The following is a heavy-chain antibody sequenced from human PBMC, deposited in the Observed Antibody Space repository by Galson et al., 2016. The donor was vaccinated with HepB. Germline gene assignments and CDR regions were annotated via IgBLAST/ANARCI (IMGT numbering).Heavy chain of an antibody. V-gene: IGHV3-48*02. CDR1: GFTFSTYN. J-gene: IGHJ3*02. Sequence: SLRLSCAASGFTFSTYNMNWVRQAPGKGLEWVSYITFTSFSIYYADSVKGRFTISRENAKNSLYLQMNSLRDEDTAVYYCASGGRGEEYRAVFDIWGQGTMVTVSS. D-gene: IGHD6-6*01. CDR3: ASGGRGEEYRAVFDI. CDR2: ITFTSFSI.